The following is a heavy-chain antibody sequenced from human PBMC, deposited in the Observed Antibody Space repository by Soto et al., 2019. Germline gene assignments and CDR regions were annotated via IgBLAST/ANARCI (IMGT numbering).Heavy chain of an antibody. J-gene: IGHJ3*02. CDR1: GFIFSNYW. D-gene: IGHD4-4*01. V-gene: IGHV3-7*03. CDR3: ARSQYLAYDAFDI. CDR2: IKKDGSEK. Sequence: EVQLVESGGDLVQPGGSLRLSCAASGFIFSNYWMGWVRQAPGKGLEWVANIKKDGSEKNYVDSVKGRFTMSRDNAKNSLYLQMNSLRVEDTAVYYCARSQYLAYDAFDIWGHGTMVTVSS.